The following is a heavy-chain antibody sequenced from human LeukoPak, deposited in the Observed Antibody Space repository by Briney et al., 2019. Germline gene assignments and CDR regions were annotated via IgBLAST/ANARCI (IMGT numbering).Heavy chain of an antibody. V-gene: IGHV1-2*02. CDR2: INANSGGT. CDR1: GDTFTGYY. CDR3: ARDSITLLRGFYF. D-gene: IGHD3-10*01. J-gene: IGHJ4*02. Sequence: ASVKVSCKSSGDTFTGYYLHWVRQAPGQGLEWMGWINANSGGTNYAQKFQGRVTMTRDTSISSVHMELSRLRSDDTAVYYCARDSITLLRGFYFWGQGTLVTVSS.